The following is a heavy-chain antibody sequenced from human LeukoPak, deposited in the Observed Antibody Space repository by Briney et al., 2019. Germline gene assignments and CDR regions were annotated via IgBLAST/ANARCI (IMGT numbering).Heavy chain of an antibody. D-gene: IGHD3-9*01. J-gene: IGHJ3*02. V-gene: IGHV3-23*01. Sequence: GGSLRLSCAASGFTFSSYAMSWVRQAPGKGLEWVSAISGSGGSTYYADSVKGGVTISRDNSKKRVYMQMKRLRAEDTAVYYCAKDVIFYWAFDIWGQGTMVTVSS. CDR1: GFTFSSYA. CDR2: ISGSGGST. CDR3: AKDVIFYWAFDI.